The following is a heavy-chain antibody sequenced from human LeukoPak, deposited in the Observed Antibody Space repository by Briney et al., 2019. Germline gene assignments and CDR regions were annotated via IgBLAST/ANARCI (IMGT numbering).Heavy chain of an antibody. CDR3: SRRTTRVYYMDV. CDR2: VNPSGST. J-gene: IGHJ6*03. Sequence: SETLSLTCAVYGGSFSGYYWSWIRQPPGKGLEWIGEVNPSGSTNYNPSLKSRVTISLDTCNNQFSLNLTSVTAADTAVYYCSRRTTRVYYMDVWGTGITVTVSS. CDR1: GGSFSGYY. D-gene: IGHD1-1*01. V-gene: IGHV4-34*01.